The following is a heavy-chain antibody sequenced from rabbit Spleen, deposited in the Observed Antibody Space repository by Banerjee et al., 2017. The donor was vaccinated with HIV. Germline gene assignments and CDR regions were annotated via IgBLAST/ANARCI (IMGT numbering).Heavy chain of an antibody. V-gene: IGHV1S47*01. Sequence: QQQLVESGGGLVKPGAFLTLTCKASGFSFSDRDVMCWVRQAPGKGLEWIGYIDLVFGSTYYASWVNGRFTISSHNAQNTLYLQLNSLTVADTATYFCVRGASSSGYYNLWGQGTLVTVS. CDR3: VRGASSSGYYNL. CDR2: IDLVFGST. CDR1: GFSFSDRDV. J-gene: IGHJ4*01. D-gene: IGHD1-1*01.